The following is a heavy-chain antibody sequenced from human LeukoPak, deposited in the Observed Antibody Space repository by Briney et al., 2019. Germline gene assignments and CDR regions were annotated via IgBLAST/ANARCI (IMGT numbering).Heavy chain of an antibody. CDR2: ISYDGSNK. CDR1: GFTFSSYA. D-gene: IGHD6-19*01. Sequence: GGSLRLSCAASGFTFSSYAMHWVRQAPGKGLEWVAVISYDGSNKYYADSVKGRFTISRDNSKNTLYLQMNSLRAEDTAVYYCARDLERTYSSGWYYYYGMDVWGQGTTVTVSS. J-gene: IGHJ6*02. V-gene: IGHV3-30*04. CDR3: ARDLERTYSSGWYYYYGMDV.